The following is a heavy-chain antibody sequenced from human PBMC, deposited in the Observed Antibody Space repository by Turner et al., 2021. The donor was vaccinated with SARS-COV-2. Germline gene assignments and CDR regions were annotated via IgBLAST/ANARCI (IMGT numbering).Heavy chain of an antibody. CDR1: GLKFNNYT. J-gene: IGHJ4*02. V-gene: IGHV3-21*01. CDR3: ARGCTNAVCIQY. Sequence: EVQLVASGGGLVKPGGSLRLACAASGLKFNNYTMTWVRQAPGKGLEWVSSIGSPSSTYYADSVKGRFTISRDNAKNSLFLQMNSLRGEDTAVYYCARGCTNAVCIQYWGQGTLVTVSS. CDR2: IGSPSST. D-gene: IGHD2-8*01.